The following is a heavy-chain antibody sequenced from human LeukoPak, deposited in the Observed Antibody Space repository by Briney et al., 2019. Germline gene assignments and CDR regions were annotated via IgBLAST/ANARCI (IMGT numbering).Heavy chain of an antibody. CDR3: ARDRAYSSSWPDYFDY. CDR2: ISSSGSTI. D-gene: IGHD6-13*01. CDR1: GFTFSSYE. J-gene: IGHJ4*02. Sequence: GGSLRLSCAASGFTFSSYEMNWVRQAPGKGLEWVSYISSSGSTIYYADSVKGRFTISRDNAKNSLYLQMNSLRAEDTAVYYCARDRAYSSSWPDYFDYWGQGTLVTVSS. V-gene: IGHV3-48*03.